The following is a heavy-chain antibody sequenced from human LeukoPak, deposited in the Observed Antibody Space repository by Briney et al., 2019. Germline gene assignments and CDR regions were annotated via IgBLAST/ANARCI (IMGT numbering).Heavy chain of an antibody. Sequence: PSETLSLTCTVSGGSISSSSYYWGWIRQPPGKGLEWIGSIYYSGSTYYNPSLKSRVTISVDTSKNQFSLKLSSVTAADTAVYYCAGLPQQQLINYYYYYYMDVWGKGTTVTISS. J-gene: IGHJ6*03. D-gene: IGHD6-13*01. CDR3: AGLPQQQLINYYYYYYMDV. CDR2: IYYSGST. CDR1: GGSISSSSYY. V-gene: IGHV4-39*01.